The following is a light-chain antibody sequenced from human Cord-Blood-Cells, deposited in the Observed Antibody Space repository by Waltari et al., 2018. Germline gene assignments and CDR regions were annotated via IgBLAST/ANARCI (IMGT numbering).Light chain of an antibody. CDR3: QQYYSTPWT. J-gene: IGKJ1*01. CDR1: QSVLYSSNNKNY. V-gene: IGKV4-1*01. CDR2: WAS. Sequence: DIVMTQSPDSLAVALGERVTINCNSSQSVLYSSNNKNYLAWYQQKPGQPPKLLIYWASTRESGVPDRFSGSGSGTDFTLTISSLQAEDVAVYYCQQYYSTPWTFGQGTKVEIK.